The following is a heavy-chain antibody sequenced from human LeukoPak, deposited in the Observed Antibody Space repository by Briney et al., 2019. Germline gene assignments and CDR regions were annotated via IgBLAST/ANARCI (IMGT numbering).Heavy chain of an antibody. D-gene: IGHD2-21*02. V-gene: IGHV3-66*01. J-gene: IGHJ3*02. CDR1: GFSVISNY. Sequence: GGSLRLSCAASGFSVISNYMNWGRQAPGKGLEWVSLIYGDVDTYYADSVQGRSIISRDNSKDTLHLQMNSLRAEDTAIYYCARGVTVRGAPFDIWGQGTMVTVSS. CDR3: ARGVTVRGAPFDI. CDR2: IYGDVDT.